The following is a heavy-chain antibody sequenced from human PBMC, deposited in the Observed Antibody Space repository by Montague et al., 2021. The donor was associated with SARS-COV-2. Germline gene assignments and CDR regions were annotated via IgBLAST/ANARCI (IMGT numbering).Heavy chain of an antibody. CDR3: ARHYSATLPAVY. D-gene: IGHD2-15*01. J-gene: IGHJ4*02. V-gene: IGHV4-59*08. CDR1: GGSISSFY. Sequence: SETLSLTCTVSGGSISSFYWSWFRQPPGKGLEWIGYISDSGSTNYNPSLTSRVTMSVDTSMNQFSLKVNSVTAADTAVYYCARHYSATLPAVYWGQGILVTVSS. CDR2: ISDSGST.